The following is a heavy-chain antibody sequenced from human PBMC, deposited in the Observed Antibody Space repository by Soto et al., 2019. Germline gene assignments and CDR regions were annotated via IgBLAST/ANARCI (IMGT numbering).Heavy chain of an antibody. Sequence: GGSLRLSCAASGFTFSSYAMSWVRQAPGKGLEWVSAISGSGGSTYYADSVKGRFTISRDNSKNTLYLQMNSLRAEDTAVYYCAKRVYYDSSGYSYYFDYWGQGTLVTVSS. CDR1: GFTFSSYA. V-gene: IGHV3-23*01. CDR2: ISGSGGST. J-gene: IGHJ4*02. CDR3: AKRVYYDSSGYSYYFDY. D-gene: IGHD3-22*01.